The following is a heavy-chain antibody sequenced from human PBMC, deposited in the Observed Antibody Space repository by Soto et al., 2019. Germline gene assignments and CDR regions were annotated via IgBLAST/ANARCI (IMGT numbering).Heavy chain of an antibody. Sequence: QITLKESGPSLVKPTQTLTLTCTFSGFSLSTSGVGVGWIRQPPGKALERLALLYWDDAQRYSPSLKSRLTVTKDTSRNQVVLTMTNMDPGDTATYYCAHRRRGSYFDYWGQGTLVTVSS. CDR3: AHRRRGSYFDY. CDR2: LYWDDAQ. V-gene: IGHV2-5*02. D-gene: IGHD3-16*01. CDR1: GFSLSTSGVG. J-gene: IGHJ4*02.